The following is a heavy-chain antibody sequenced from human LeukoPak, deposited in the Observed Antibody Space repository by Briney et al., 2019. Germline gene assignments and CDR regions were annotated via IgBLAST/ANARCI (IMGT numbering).Heavy chain of an antibody. CDR3: ARSSTLTGYYNLGYFDY. CDR2: IYPGDSDT. Sequence: GESLKISCKGSGYSFTSYWIGWVRQMPGKGLEWMGIIYPGDSDTRYSPSFQGQVTISADKSISTAYLQWSSLKASDTAMYYCARSSTLTGYYNLGYFDYWGQGTLVTVSS. J-gene: IGHJ4*02. D-gene: IGHD3-9*01. CDR1: GYSFTSYW. V-gene: IGHV5-51*01.